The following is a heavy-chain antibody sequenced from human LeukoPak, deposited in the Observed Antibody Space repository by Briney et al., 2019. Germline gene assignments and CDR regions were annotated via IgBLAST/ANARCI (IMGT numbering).Heavy chain of an antibody. Sequence: GGSLSLSCAASGFTFSNAWMSWVRQAPGKGLEWVGRIKSKTGGGTTDYAAPVKGRFTISRDDSKNTLYLQMNSLKTEDTAVYYCTTDGGNIVVVVAAYYYFDYWGQGTLVTVSS. J-gene: IGHJ4*02. V-gene: IGHV3-15*01. CDR1: GFTFSNAW. CDR3: TTDGGNIVVVVAAYYYFDY. CDR2: IKSKTGGGTT. D-gene: IGHD2-15*01.